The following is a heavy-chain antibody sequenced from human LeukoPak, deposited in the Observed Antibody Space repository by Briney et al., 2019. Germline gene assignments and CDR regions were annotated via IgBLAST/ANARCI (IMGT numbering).Heavy chain of an antibody. CDR1: GGSFSGYY. D-gene: IGHD6-25*01. Sequence: PSETLSLTCAVYGGSFSGYYWSWIRQPPGKGLEWIGEINHSGTTNYNPSLKSRVTISVDTSKNQFSLKLSSVTAADTGVYYCARRTYSSGWTNYYGMDVWGQGTTVTVSS. CDR2: INHSGTT. V-gene: IGHV4-34*01. J-gene: IGHJ6*02. CDR3: ARRTYSSGWTNYYGMDV.